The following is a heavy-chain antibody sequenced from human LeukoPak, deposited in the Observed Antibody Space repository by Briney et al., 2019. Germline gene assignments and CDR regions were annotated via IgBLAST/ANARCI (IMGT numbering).Heavy chain of an antibody. V-gene: IGHV3-7*01. CDR1: GFTFSSYW. CDR2: IKPDGSDK. D-gene: IGHD2-2*01. CDR3: ATQSYALFEY. Sequence: PGGSLRLSCAASGFTFSSYWMTWVRQAPGKGLEWVANIKPDGSDKYYADSVKGRFTISRDNAKNSLYLQMHSLRAEDTAVYYCATQSYALFEYWGQETLVTVSS. J-gene: IGHJ4*02.